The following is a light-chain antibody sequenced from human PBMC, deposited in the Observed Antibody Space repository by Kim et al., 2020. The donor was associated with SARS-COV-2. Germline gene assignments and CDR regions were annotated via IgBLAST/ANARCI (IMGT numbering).Light chain of an antibody. CDR1: QTISRR. J-gene: IGKJ1*01. CDR3: QEYNGYSGI. Sequence: ASVRDRVTGTWLSSQTISRRLAWYQQKPGKAPNLLILDASNLEGGVSSRFSCSRSGTEFTLTISSVQPDDFATYYCQEYNGYSGIFGQGTKVDIK. V-gene: IGKV1-5*01. CDR2: DAS.